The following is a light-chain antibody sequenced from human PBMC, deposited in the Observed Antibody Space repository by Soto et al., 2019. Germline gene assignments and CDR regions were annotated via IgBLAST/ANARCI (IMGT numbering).Light chain of an antibody. Sequence: QSALTQPASVSGSPGQSITICCTGTSSDVGGYNYVSWYQQHPGKAPKLMIYDVSNRPSGVSNRFSGSKSGNTASLTISGLQAEDEADYYCSSYTNSSPYVVFGGGTKVTVL. CDR2: DVS. J-gene: IGLJ2*01. CDR1: SSDVGGYNY. CDR3: SSYTNSSPYVV. V-gene: IGLV2-14*01.